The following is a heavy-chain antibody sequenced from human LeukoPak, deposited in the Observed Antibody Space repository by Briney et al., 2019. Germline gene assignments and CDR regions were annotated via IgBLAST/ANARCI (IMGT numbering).Heavy chain of an antibody. Sequence: GGSLRLSCAASGFNFSGYAMHWVCQAPGKGLEWVAVIWYDGSNKYYADSVKGRFTISRDNSKNTLYLQMNSLRAEDTAVYYCASSPVVSYFAFDYWGQGTLVTVSS. CDR2: IWYDGSNK. J-gene: IGHJ4*02. V-gene: IGHV3-33*08. CDR3: ASSPVVSYFAFDY. CDR1: GFNFSGYA. D-gene: IGHD2/OR15-2a*01.